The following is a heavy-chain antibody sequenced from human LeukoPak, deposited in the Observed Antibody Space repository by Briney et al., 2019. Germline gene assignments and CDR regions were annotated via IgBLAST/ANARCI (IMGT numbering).Heavy chain of an antibody. CDR1: GITFSNYT. Sequence: GGSLRLSCVASGITFSNYTVSWVRQAPEKGLDWVSVISGSAHKIRYADSVKGRFTISRDNSENIVYLQMNNLRVEDTAVYYCAGRPTGYSSGYIHWGQGTLVTVSS. J-gene: IGHJ4*02. CDR3: AGRPTGYSSGYIH. CDR2: ISGSAHKI. D-gene: IGHD5-18*01. V-gene: IGHV3-23*01.